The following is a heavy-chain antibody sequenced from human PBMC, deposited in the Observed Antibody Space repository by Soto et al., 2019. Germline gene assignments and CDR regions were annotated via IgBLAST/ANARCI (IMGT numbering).Heavy chain of an antibody. D-gene: IGHD2-15*01. CDR2: ISAYNGNT. Sequence: QVQLVQSGAEVKKPGASVKVSCKASGYTFTSYGISWVRQAPGQGLEWMGWISAYNGNTNYAQKLQGRVTMTTDTSTSTDYMELRSLRSDDTAVYYCARDLGCSGGSCYSPDAFDIWGQGTMVTVSS. CDR1: GYTFTSYG. V-gene: IGHV1-18*01. J-gene: IGHJ3*02. CDR3: ARDLGCSGGSCYSPDAFDI.